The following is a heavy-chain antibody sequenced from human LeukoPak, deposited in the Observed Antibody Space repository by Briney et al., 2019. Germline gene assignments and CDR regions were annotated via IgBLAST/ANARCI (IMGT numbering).Heavy chain of an antibody. CDR2: IYTTGTT. V-gene: IGHV4-4*07. CDR1: CGSPNSYF. Sequence: SETLSLTCILPCGSPNSYFWGWIRQPAGRGLEWIGRIYTTGTTSYNPSLKSRVTISVDTSKNQFYLKLTSVTAADTAMYYSAGAEYTISYYSFDYWGQGSLVTVSS. J-gene: IGHJ4*02. D-gene: IGHD1-26*01. CDR3: AGAEYTISYYSFDY.